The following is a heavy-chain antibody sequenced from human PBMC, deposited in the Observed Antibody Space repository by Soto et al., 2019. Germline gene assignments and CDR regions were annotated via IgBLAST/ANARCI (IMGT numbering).Heavy chain of an antibody. D-gene: IGHD3-3*01. CDR1: GFTFSTYE. CDR3: AKSRDFWSGYLDY. Sequence: PGGSLRLSCAASGFTFSTYEMNWVRQAPGKGLEWLSYIISSGSTIFYADSVKGRFTISRDNAKKSVYLQMNSLRAEDMAVYYCAKSRDFWSGYLDYWGQGTLVTVSS. J-gene: IGHJ4*02. V-gene: IGHV3-48*03. CDR2: IISSGSTI.